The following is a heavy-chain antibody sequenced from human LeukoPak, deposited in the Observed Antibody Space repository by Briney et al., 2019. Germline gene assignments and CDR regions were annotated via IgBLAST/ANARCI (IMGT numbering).Heavy chain of an antibody. CDR2: INHSGST. Sequence: SETLSLTCAVYGGSFSGYYWSWIRQLPGKGLEWIGEINHSGSTNYNPSLKSRVTISVDTSKNQFSLKLSSVTAADTAVYYCASSLAAADNFDYWGQGTLVTVSS. J-gene: IGHJ4*02. CDR1: GGSFSGYY. CDR3: ASSLAAADNFDY. V-gene: IGHV4-34*01. D-gene: IGHD6-13*01.